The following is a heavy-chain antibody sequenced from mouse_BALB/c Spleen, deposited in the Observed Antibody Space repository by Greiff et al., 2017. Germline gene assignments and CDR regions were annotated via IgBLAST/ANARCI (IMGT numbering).Heavy chain of an antibody. J-gene: IGHJ3*01. CDR2: ISSGSSTI. V-gene: IGHV5-17*02. CDR3: ARGGDVGAWFAY. Sequence: DVKLVESGGGLVQPGGSLKLSCAASGFTFSSYTMSWVRQTPEKRLEWVAYISSGSSTIYYADTVKGRFTISRDNPKNTLFLQMTSLRSEDTAMYYCARGGDVGAWFAYWGQGTLVTVSA. D-gene: IGHD3-3*01. CDR1: GFTFSSYT.